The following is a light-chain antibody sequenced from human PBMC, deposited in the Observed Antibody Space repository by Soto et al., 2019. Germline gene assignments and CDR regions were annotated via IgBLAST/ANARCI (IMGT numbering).Light chain of an antibody. CDR1: SSDFSAYNY. J-gene: IGLJ3*02. CDR2: DVN. V-gene: IGLV2-11*01. Sequence: QSVLTQPRSVSGSPGQSVTISCTGTSSDFSAYNYVSWFQHHPGKAPKLMIYDVNKRPSGVPDRVSGSKSGNAASLTISGLQAEDEATYYCCAFAGSDTFAVFAGGTKLTVL. CDR3: CAFAGSDTFAV.